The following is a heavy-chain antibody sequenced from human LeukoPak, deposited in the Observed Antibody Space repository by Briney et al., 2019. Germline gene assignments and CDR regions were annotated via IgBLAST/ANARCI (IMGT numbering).Heavy chain of an antibody. CDR2: IYYSGST. CDR3: ARERGRYGSGSYSVDY. D-gene: IGHD3-10*01. Sequence: SQTLSLTCTVSGGSISSGDYYWSWIRQPPGKGLEWIAYIYYSGSTYYNPSLKSRVTISVDTSKNQFSLKLSSVTAADTAVYYCARERGRYGSGSYSVDYWGQGTLVTVSS. V-gene: IGHV4-30-4*08. J-gene: IGHJ4*02. CDR1: GGSISSGDYY.